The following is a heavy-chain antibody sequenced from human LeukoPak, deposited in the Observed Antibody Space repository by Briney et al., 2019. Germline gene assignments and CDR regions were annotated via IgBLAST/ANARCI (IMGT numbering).Heavy chain of an antibody. CDR3: AESGVNDFGIVYYPFHY. V-gene: IGHV1-69*02. CDR2: IIPILGIA. D-gene: IGHD3-3*01. CDR1: GGTFSSYT. Sequence: SVKVSCKASGGTFSSYTISWVRQAPGQGLEWMGRIIPILGIANYAQKFQGRVTITADKSTSTAYMELSSLRSEDTAVYYCAESGVNDFGIVYYPFHYGGRGTLVTVSS. J-gene: IGHJ4*02.